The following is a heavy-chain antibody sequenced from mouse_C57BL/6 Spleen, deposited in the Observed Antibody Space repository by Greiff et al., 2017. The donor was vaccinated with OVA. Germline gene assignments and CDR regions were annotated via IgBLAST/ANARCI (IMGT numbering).Heavy chain of an antibody. CDR2: IYPGDGDT. D-gene: IGHD2-4*01. Sequence: QVQLQQSGPELVKPGASVKISCKASGYAFSSSWMNWVKQRPGKGLEWIGRIYPGDGDTNYHGQFKGTATLTADKSSSTAYMQLSSLTSEDSAVYFCARGFGYDYGLDYWGQGTTLTVSS. CDR1: GYAFSSSW. V-gene: IGHV1-82*01. J-gene: IGHJ2*01. CDR3: ARGFGYDYGLDY.